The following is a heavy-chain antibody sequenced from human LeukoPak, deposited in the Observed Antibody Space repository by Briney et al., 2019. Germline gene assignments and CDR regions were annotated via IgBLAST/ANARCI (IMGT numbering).Heavy chain of an antibody. J-gene: IGHJ4*02. D-gene: IGHD6-13*01. CDR3: ARDLYSSSWYDY. Sequence: SETLSLTCTVSGGSISSYYWSWIRQPPGKGLEWIGYIYYSGSTNYNPSLKSRVTISVDTSENQFSLKLSSVTAADTAVYYCARDLYSSSWYDYWGQGTLVTVSS. CDR2: IYYSGST. V-gene: IGHV4-59*01. CDR1: GGSISSYY.